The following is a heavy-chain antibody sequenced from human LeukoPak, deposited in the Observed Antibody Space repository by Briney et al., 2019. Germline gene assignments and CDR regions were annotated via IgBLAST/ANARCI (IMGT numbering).Heavy chain of an antibody. Sequence: PGGSLRLSCAASGFTFSSYAMSWVRQAPGKGLVWVSRINSDGSTTTYADSVKGRFTISRDNAKNTLSLQMNSLRAEDTAVYYCARDSGAYDTLDYWGQGTLVTVSS. D-gene: IGHD3-9*01. CDR2: INSDGSTT. CDR1: GFTFSSYA. J-gene: IGHJ4*02. CDR3: ARDSGAYDTLDY. V-gene: IGHV3-74*01.